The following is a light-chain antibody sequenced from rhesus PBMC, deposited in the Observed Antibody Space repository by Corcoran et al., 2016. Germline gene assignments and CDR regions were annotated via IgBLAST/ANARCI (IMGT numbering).Light chain of an antibody. J-gene: IGKJ1*01. CDR2: AES. CDR3: QQHNSYPPT. Sequence: DIQMTQSPSSLSASVGDRVTITCHASQSLRSWLAWYQTKPGNAPKLLIYAESSLQSGVPARFSGSGSVTDFTLTISSLQPEDFATYYCQQHNSYPPTFGQGTKVEIK. V-gene: IGKV1-33*02. CDR1: QSLRSW.